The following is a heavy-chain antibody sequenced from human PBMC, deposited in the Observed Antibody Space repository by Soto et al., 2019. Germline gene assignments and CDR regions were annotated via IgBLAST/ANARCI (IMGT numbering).Heavy chain of an antibody. V-gene: IGHV4-30-4*01. CDR2: IYYSGST. D-gene: IGHD5-18*01. CDR1: GGSISSGDYY. CDR3: PSSSYGYTFGAY. J-gene: IGHJ4*02. Sequence: QVQLQESGPGLVKPSQTLSLTCTVSGGSISSGDYYWSWIRQPPGKGLEWIGYIYYSGSTYYNPSRKSQFTLSVETSKDHFPLKLGSVTAADTAVYYVPSSSYGYTFGAYWGQGSLVTVSS.